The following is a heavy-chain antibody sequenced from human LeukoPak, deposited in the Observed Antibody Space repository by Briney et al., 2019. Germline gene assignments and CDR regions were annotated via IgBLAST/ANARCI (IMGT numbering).Heavy chain of an antibody. Sequence: AASVKVSCKASGYTFTSYGISWVRQAPGQGLEWMGGIIPIFGTANYAQKFQGRVTITTDESTSTAYMELSSLRSEDTAVYYCARVVLSFGELTGYMDVWGKGTTVTVSS. J-gene: IGHJ6*03. CDR2: IIPIFGTA. V-gene: IGHV1-69*05. D-gene: IGHD3-10*01. CDR3: ARVVLSFGELTGYMDV. CDR1: GYTFTSYG.